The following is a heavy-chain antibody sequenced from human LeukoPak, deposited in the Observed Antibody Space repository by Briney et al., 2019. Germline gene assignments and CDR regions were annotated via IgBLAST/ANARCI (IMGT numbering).Heavy chain of an antibody. D-gene: IGHD5-12*01. CDR1: GFTFSSYG. J-gene: IGHJ4*02. Sequence: GGSLRPSCAASGFTFSSYGMGWVRQAPGKGLEWVSAISGSGGSTYYADSVKGRFTISRDNSKNTLYLQMNSLRAEDTAVYYCAKDRSGYDSFDYWGQGTLVTVSS. V-gene: IGHV3-23*01. CDR2: ISGSGGST. CDR3: AKDRSGYDSFDY.